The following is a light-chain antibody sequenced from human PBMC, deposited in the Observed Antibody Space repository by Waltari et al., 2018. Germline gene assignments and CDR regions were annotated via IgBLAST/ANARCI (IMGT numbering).Light chain of an antibody. J-gene: IGLJ2*01. CDR3: CSYAGSTTYVL. CDR2: EVN. V-gene: IGLV2-23*02. Sequence: QSALTQPASVSGSPGQSITISCTGTGRDVGRFNLVSWYQLLPGKAPNLLISEVNKRPAGVSNRFVGSKSGITASLTICGLQAGDEADYYGCSYAGSTTYVLFGGGTKLTVL. CDR1: GRDVGRFNL.